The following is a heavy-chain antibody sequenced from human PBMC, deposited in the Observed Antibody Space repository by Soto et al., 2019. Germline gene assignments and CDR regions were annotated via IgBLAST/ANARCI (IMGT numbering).Heavy chain of an antibody. D-gene: IGHD1-20*01. CDR2: ISVPGGSA. CDR1: GFTFSSSA. Sequence: GGSLRLSCAASGFTFSSSAMSWVRQAPGKGLEWVSLISVPGGSANYADSVKGRFTISIDNSKNTVYLQMNSLRAEDTAVYYCGGHLYNYWGQGTLVTVSS. J-gene: IGHJ4*02. CDR3: GGHLYNY. V-gene: IGHV3-23*01.